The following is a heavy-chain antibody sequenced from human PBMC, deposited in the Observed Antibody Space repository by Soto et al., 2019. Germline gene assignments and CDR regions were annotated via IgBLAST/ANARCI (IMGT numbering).Heavy chain of an antibody. V-gene: IGHV3-21*01. J-gene: IGHJ4*02. CDR1: GFTFSTYS. D-gene: IGHD5-12*01. CDR3: ARRYSLGYSVYDVPAHYYFDY. Sequence: EVQLVESGGGLVKPGGSLRLSCAASGFTFSTYSMNWVRQAPGKGLEWVSSISGGSSYIYYADSVKGRFTISRDNAKNSLYLQMTSRRAEDTAVFYCARRYSLGYSVYDVPAHYYFDYGGQGTPVTFSS. CDR2: ISGGSSYI.